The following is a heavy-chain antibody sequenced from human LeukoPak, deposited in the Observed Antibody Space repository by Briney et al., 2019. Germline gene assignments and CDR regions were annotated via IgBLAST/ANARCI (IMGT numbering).Heavy chain of an antibody. J-gene: IGHJ4*02. D-gene: IGHD3-22*01. CDR2: IYYSGST. CDR1: GGSISSYY. Sequence: SETLSLTCTVSGGSISSYYWSWIRQAAGKGLEWIGYIYYSGSTNYNPSLKSRVTISVDSSKNQFSLKLTSVTAADTAVYYCVREITMAVVVDGGQGTLVTVSS. V-gene: IGHV4-59*01. CDR3: VREITMAVVVD.